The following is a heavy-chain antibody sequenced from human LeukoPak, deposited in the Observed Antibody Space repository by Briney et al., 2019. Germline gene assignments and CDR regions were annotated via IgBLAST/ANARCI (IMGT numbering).Heavy chain of an antibody. J-gene: IGHJ4*02. D-gene: IGHD4-17*01. CDR2: ISSSSYYI. Sequence: KPGGSLRLSCAASGFTFSSYSMNWVRQAPGKGLEWVSSISSSSYYIYYVDSVKGRFTISRDNAKDSLYLQINSLRAEDTAVYYCVRKYGYFDYWGQGTLVTVAS. CDR1: GFTFSSYS. CDR3: VRKYGYFDY. V-gene: IGHV3-21*04.